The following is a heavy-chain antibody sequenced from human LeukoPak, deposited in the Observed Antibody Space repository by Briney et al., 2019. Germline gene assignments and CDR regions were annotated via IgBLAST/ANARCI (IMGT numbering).Heavy chain of an antibody. CDR3: AKVAARRDYEAYFEY. D-gene: IGHD5-24*01. Sequence: GGSLRLSCAASGFTFSIYAMSRVRQAPGKGLEWVAAISSSGGTTYYADSMRGRFGISRDNPKSMLFLEMSSLRADDTAVYYCAKVAARRDYEAYFEYWGHGTQVAVSS. CDR1: GFTFSIYA. J-gene: IGHJ4*01. V-gene: IGHV3-23*01. CDR2: ISSSGGTT.